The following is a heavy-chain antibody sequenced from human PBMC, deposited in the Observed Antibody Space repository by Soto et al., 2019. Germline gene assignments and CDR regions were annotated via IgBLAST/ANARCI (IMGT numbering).Heavy chain of an antibody. V-gene: IGHV3-48*03. J-gene: IGHJ5*02. D-gene: IGHD2-15*01. Sequence: PEGSLRLTCVAFGFTFSSYEMNWVRQAPGKGLEWVSYISSSGSTIYYADSVKGRFTIYRDNAKNSLYLQMNSLRAEDTAVYYCARGVVVVVAENWFGPWSQGTLVTVSS. CDR3: ARGVVVVVAENWFGP. CDR2: ISSSGSTI. CDR1: GFTFSSYE.